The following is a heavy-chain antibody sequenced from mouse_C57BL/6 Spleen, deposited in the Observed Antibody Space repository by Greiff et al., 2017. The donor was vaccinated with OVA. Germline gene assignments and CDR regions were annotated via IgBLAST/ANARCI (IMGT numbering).Heavy chain of an antibody. D-gene: IGHD4-1*01. Sequence: VQLQQSGPELVKPGASVKISCKASGYAFSSSWMNWVKQRPGKGLEWIGRIYPGDGDTNYNGKFKGKATLTADKSSSTAYMQLSSLTSEDSAVYFCARSGLGRGFAYWGQGTLVTVSA. CDR2: IYPGDGDT. J-gene: IGHJ3*01. CDR3: ARSGLGRGFAY. CDR1: GYAFSSSW. V-gene: IGHV1-82*01.